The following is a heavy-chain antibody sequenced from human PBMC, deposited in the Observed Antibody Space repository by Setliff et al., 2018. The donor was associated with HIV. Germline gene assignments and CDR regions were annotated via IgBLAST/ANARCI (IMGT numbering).Heavy chain of an antibody. CDR2: IFHSGDT. CDR3: ATRPRIAARPFDY. D-gene: IGHD6-6*01. J-gene: IGHJ4*02. Sequence: LSLTCRVSGVSVGSGDYYWHWIRQHPEKALEWIGHIFHSGDTYYNPSLKSRISMSVDTSKNQFSLELTSLTAADTAVYYCATRPRIAARPFDYWGQGMLVTAPQ. CDR1: GVSVGSGDYY. V-gene: IGHV4-31*03.